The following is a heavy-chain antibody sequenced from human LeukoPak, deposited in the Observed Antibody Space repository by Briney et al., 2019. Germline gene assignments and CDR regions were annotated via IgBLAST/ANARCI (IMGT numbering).Heavy chain of an antibody. CDR3: AKHYDILTGTSLDAFDI. CDR2: IRYDGSNK. D-gene: IGHD3-9*01. J-gene: IGHJ3*02. V-gene: IGHV3-30*02. CDR1: GFTFSSYG. Sequence: PGGSLRLSCAASGFTFSSYGMHWGREAPGKGGGGGAFIRYDGSNKYYADSVKGRFTISRDNSKNTLYLQMTSLRAEDTAVYYCAKHYDILTGTSLDAFDIWGQGTMVTVSS.